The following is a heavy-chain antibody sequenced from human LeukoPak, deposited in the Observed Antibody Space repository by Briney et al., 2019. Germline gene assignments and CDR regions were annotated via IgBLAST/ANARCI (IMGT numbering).Heavy chain of an antibody. CDR1: GYTFTSYG. CDR2: ISAYNGNT. CDR3: ARDIVVVPAATLPHFDY. J-gene: IGHJ4*02. D-gene: IGHD2-2*01. V-gene: IGHV1-18*01. Sequence: RRASVKVSCKASGYTFTSYGISWVRQAPGQGLEWMGWISAYNGNTNYAQKLQGRVTMTTDTSTSTAYMELRSLRSDDTAVYYCARDIVVVPAATLPHFDYWGQGTLVTVSS.